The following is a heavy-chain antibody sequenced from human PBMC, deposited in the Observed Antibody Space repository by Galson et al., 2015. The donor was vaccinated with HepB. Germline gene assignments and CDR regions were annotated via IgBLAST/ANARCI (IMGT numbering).Heavy chain of an antibody. V-gene: IGHV3-9*01. CDR3: AKDRAARGGYYFDY. Sequence: SLRLSCAASGFTFDDYAMHWVRQAPGKGLEWVSGISWNSGSIGYADSVKGRFTISRDNAKNSLYLQMNSLRAKDTALYYCAKDRAARGGYYFDYWGQGTLVTVSS. J-gene: IGHJ4*02. CDR2: ISWNSGSI. CDR1: GFTFDDYA. D-gene: IGHD6-6*01.